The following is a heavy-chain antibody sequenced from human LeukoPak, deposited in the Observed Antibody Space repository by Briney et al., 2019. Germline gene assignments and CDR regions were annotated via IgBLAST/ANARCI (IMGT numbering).Heavy chain of an antibody. D-gene: IGHD6-13*01. J-gene: IGHJ6*03. V-gene: IGHV3-21*01. CDR3: ARVMYSSSWYYYYYMDV. CDR2: ITSSSSYI. CDR1: GFTFSSYT. Sequence: PGGSLRLSCAASGFTFSSYTMNWVRQAPGKGPEWVSSITSSSSYIYYADSVKGRFTISRDNARNSLYLQMNSLRAEDTAVYYCARVMYSSSWYYYYYMDVWGKGTTVTVSS.